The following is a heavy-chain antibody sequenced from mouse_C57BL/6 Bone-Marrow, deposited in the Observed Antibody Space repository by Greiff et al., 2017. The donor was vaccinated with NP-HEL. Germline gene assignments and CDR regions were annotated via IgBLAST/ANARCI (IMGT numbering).Heavy chain of an antibody. Sequence: QVQLQQSGAELARPGASVKLSCKASGYTFTSYGISWVKQRTGQGLEWIGEIYPRSGNTYYNEKFKGKAILTAEKSSSTAYMELRSLTSEDSAVYYCTRATTVVEGSAMDYWGQGTSVTVSS. V-gene: IGHV1-81*01. CDR2: IYPRSGNT. CDR1: GYTFTSYG. CDR3: TRATTVVEGSAMDY. D-gene: IGHD1-1*01. J-gene: IGHJ4*01.